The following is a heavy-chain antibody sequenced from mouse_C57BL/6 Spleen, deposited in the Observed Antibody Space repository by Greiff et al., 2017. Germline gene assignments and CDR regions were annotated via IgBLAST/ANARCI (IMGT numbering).Heavy chain of an antibody. CDR1: GYTFTSYW. CDR3: ARWGYFDY. V-gene: IGHV1-69*01. Sequence: QVQLQQPGAELVMPGASVKLSCKASGYTFTSYWMHWVKQRPGQGLEWIGEIDPSDSYTNYNQKFKGKSTLTVAKSSSTAYMQLSSLTSEDSAVYYCARWGYFDYWGQGTTLTVSS. CDR2: IDPSDSYT. J-gene: IGHJ2*01.